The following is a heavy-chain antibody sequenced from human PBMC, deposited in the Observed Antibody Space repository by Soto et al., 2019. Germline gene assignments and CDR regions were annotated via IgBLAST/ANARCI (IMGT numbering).Heavy chain of an antibody. CDR3: AKRIAVAESFDY. V-gene: IGHV3-23*01. CDR1: GFTFSDHY. CDR2: ISGGSSGI. J-gene: IGHJ4*02. Sequence: PGGSLRLSCAASGFTFSDHYMDWVRQAPGKGLEWVSAISGGSSGIYYADSVKGRFTISRDNSKNTLYLQINSLRAEDTSVYYCAKRIAVAESFDYWGQGTLVTVSS. D-gene: IGHD6-19*01.